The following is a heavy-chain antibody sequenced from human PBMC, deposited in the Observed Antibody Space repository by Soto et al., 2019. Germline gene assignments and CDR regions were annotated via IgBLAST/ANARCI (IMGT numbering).Heavy chain of an antibody. CDR3: ARDGYSGRSDGFDI. CDR1: GFPFSAYI. Sequence: QVQLVESGGGVVQLGRSLRLCCAAAGFPFSAYIMQWVRQPPGKGLEWVAVISYDGNNERYTDPVKGRFTVSRDNSKSTLYLQMNSLKSEDTAVYYCARDGYSGRSDGFDIWGQGTMVTVSS. J-gene: IGHJ3*02. V-gene: IGHV3-30-3*01. D-gene: IGHD1-26*01. CDR2: ISYDGNNE.